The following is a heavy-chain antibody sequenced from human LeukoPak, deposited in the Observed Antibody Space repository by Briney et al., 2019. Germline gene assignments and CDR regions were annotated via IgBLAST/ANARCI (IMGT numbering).Heavy chain of an antibody. CDR1: GGSISSYY. J-gene: IGHJ5*02. CDR3: ARVGTINWFDP. CDR2: IYYSGST. Sequence: PSETLSLTCTVPGGSISSYYWSWIRQPPGKGLEWIGYIYYSGSTNYNPSLKSRVTISVDTSKNQFSLKLSSVTAADTAVYYCARVGTINWFDPWGQGTLVTVSS. D-gene: IGHD2-8*01. V-gene: IGHV4-59*01.